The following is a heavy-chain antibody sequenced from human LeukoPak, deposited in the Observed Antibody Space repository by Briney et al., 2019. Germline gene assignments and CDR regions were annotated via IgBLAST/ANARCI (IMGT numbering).Heavy chain of an antibody. V-gene: IGHV3-49*04. CDR3: TRDPGINPGYCSSTSCYYDYYYGMDV. J-gene: IGHJ6*04. CDR2: IRSKAYGGTT. D-gene: IGHD2-2*03. Sequence: GGSLRLSCTASGFTFGDYAMSWVRQAPGKGLEWVGFIRSKAYGGTTEYAASVKGRFTISRDDSKSIAYLQMNSLKTEDTAVYYCTRDPGINPGYCSSTSCYYDYYYGMDVWGKGTTVTVCS. CDR1: GFTFGDYA.